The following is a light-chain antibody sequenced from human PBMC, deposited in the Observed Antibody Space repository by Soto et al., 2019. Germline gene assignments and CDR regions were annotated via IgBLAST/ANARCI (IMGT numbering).Light chain of an antibody. CDR3: QQRSNWPPLT. Sequence: EIMMTQSPATLSVSLGERATLSCRASQTVTSNLAWYQQKPGQAPRLLIYGASTRVTSIPARFSGSGSGTEFTLTISSLEPEDFAVYYCQQRSNWPPLTFGGGTKVDNK. J-gene: IGKJ4*01. CDR1: QTVTSN. CDR2: GAS. V-gene: IGKV3-15*01.